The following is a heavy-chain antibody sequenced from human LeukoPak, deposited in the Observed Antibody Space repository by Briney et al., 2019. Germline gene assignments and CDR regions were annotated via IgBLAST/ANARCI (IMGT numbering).Heavy chain of an antibody. V-gene: IGHV4-34*01. CDR3: ARDAVVVVPAAIGTVAGQYYFDY. CDR2: INHSGST. Sequence: SETLSLTCTVSGGSIGTYYWNWIRQPPGKGLEWIGEINHSGSTNYNPSLKSRVTISVDTSKNQFSLKLSSVTAADTAVYYCARDAVVVVPAAIGTVAGQYYFDYWGQGTLVTVSS. J-gene: IGHJ4*02. CDR1: GGSIGTYY. D-gene: IGHD2-2*01.